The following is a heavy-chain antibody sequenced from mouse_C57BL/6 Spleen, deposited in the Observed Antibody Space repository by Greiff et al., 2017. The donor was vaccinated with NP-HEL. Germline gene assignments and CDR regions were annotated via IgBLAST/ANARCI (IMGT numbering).Heavy chain of an antibody. D-gene: IGHD2-3*01. CDR1: GYTFTSYW. V-gene: IGHV1-64*01. Sequence: QVQLQQPGAELVKPGASVKLSCKASGYTFTSYWMHWVKQRPGQGLEWIGMIHPNSGSTNYNEKFKSKATLTVDKSSSTAYMQLSSLTSEDSAVYDCARIYDGYGWYFDVWGTGTTVTVSS. J-gene: IGHJ1*03. CDR3: ARIYDGYGWYFDV. CDR2: IHPNSGST.